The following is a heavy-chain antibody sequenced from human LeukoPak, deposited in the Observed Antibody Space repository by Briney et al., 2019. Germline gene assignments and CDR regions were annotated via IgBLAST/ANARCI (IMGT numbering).Heavy chain of an antibody. D-gene: IGHD4-11*01. J-gene: IGHJ6*03. CDR3: ARDRAWAFTVGYYYYYYMDV. V-gene: IGHV1-18*01. CDR2: ISAYNGNT. CDR1: GYTFTSYG. Sequence: ASVKVSCKASGYTFTSYGISWVRQAPGQGLEWMGWISAYNGNTNYAQKLQGSVTMTPDTSTSTAYMELGSLRSDDTAVYYCARDRAWAFTVGYYYYYYMDVWGKGTTVTVSS.